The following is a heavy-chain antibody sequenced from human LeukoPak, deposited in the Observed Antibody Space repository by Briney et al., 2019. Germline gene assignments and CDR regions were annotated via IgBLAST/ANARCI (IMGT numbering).Heavy chain of an antibody. J-gene: IGHJ4*02. Sequence: SETLSLTCAVYGVSFSGYYWSWIRQPPGKGLECIGYIYYSGTTYYNPSLKSRVTISVDTSKNQFSLKLSSVTAADTAVYYCARVRRDGYNSPDYWGQGTLVTVSS. CDR3: ARVRRDGYNSPDY. D-gene: IGHD5-24*01. CDR2: IYYSGTT. V-gene: IGHV4-59*01. CDR1: GVSFSGYY.